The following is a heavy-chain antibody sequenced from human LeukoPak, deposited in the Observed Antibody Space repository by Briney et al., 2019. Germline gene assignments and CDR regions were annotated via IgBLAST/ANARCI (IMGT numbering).Heavy chain of an antibody. Sequence: GGSLRLSCAASGFTFSNHGMDWVRPAPGKGPEWVALIWYDGSNKYYGDSVKGRFTISRDNSKNTVYVQMNSLRAEDTGVYYCARDRLEAVTDDDYFDYWGQGTLVTVSS. J-gene: IGHJ4*02. V-gene: IGHV3-33*01. CDR1: GFTFSNHG. CDR3: ARDRLEAVTDDDYFDY. D-gene: IGHD2-21*02. CDR2: IWYDGSNK.